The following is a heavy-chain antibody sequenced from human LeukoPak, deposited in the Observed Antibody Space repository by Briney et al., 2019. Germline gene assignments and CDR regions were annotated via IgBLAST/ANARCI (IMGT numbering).Heavy chain of an antibody. V-gene: IGHV4-31*03. CDR1: GGSISSGGYY. CDR2: IYYSGST. D-gene: IGHD3-9*01. J-gene: IGHJ4*02. CDR3: AREDGDILTGFDY. Sequence: SETLSLTCTVSGGSISSGGYYWSWIRQHPGEGLEWIGYIYYSGSTYYNPSLKSRVTISVDTSKNQFSLKLSSVTAADTAVYYCAREDGDILTGFDYWGQGTLVTVSS.